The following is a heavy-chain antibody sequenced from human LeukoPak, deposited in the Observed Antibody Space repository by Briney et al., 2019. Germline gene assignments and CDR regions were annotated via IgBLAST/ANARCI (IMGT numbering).Heavy chain of an antibody. D-gene: IGHD3-10*01. V-gene: IGHV3-30*04. J-gene: IGHJ4*02. CDR1: GFTFRSYP. Sequence: GGSLRLSCAASGFTFRSYPMHWVRQAPGKGLEWVAVIAYDGSIKLYADSVKGRFIISRDDSKNTLYLQMNGLRGEDTAVYYCARDMFRGAPDYFDYWGQGTLVTVSS. CDR2: IAYDGSIK. CDR3: ARDMFRGAPDYFDY.